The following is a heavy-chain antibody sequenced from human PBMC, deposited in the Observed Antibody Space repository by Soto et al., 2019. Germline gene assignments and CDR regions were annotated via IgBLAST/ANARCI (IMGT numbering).Heavy chain of an antibody. CDR2: INAGNGNT. Sequence: ASVKVSCKASGYTFTSYAMHWVRQAPGQRLEWMGWINAGNGNTKYSQKFQGRVTITRDTSASTAYMELSSLRSEDTAVYYCAKDWGTRRDFYPVLYYYCCMDFWGQGTTRTGSS. CDR3: AKDWGTRRDFYPVLYYYCCMDF. D-gene: IGHD3-16*01. V-gene: IGHV1-3*01. J-gene: IGHJ6*02. CDR1: GYTFTSYA.